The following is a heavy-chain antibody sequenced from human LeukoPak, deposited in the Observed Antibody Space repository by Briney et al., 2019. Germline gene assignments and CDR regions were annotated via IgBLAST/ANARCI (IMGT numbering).Heavy chain of an antibody. J-gene: IGHJ4*02. V-gene: IGHV3-21*01. Sequence: PGGCLRLSCAASGFTFSSDSMYSVRAGPGEGLEWVSSFSSSGSYIYYACAEKGRFTISRDNAKNSLYLQMNSLRAEDTAVYYCARDLHSSATPGVPSFDYWGQGTLVTVSS. CDR2: FSSSGSYI. CDR1: GFTFSSDS. CDR3: ARDLHSSATPGVPSFDY. D-gene: IGHD3-22*01.